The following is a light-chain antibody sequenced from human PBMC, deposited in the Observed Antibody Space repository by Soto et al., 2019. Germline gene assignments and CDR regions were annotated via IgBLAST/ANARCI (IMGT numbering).Light chain of an antibody. V-gene: IGKV3-11*01. CDR1: QSVSSY. Sequence: EIVLTQSPATLSLSPGERATLSCRASQSVSSYLAWYQQKPGQAPRLLIYDASNRATGIPARFSGSGSGTDFTLTISSLEPEDFAVYYCKQRSNWLWTFGQGTKVEIK. CDR2: DAS. J-gene: IGKJ1*01. CDR3: KQRSNWLWT.